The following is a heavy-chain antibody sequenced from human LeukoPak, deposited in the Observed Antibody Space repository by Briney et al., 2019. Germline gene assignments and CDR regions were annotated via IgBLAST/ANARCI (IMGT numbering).Heavy chain of an antibody. CDR1: LYTFTTYG. V-gene: IGHV1-18*01. Sequence: ASVKVSCKASLYTFTTYGITWVRQAPGQGLEWMGWISPYNGKTNYTQRFHGRVTMTTDTSTSTAYMELRSLRSDDTAVYYCARGTNPGNYWYFDLWGRGTLVTVSS. CDR2: ISPYNGKT. D-gene: IGHD1-7*01. J-gene: IGHJ2*01. CDR3: ARGTNPGNYWYFDL.